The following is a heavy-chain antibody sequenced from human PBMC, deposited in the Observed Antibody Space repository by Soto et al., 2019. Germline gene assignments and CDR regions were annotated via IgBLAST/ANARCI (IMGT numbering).Heavy chain of an antibody. V-gene: IGHV4-59*01. CDR1: GTSISSYY. Sequence: SETLSLTCTVSGTSISSYYWSWIRQPPGKGLEWIANIHYSVTTNYNPSLASRVTLSVDTSKNQFSLKMTSVTAADRAMYFCAGYNSYAIDYWGRGTLVTVSS. D-gene: IGHD2-8*01. J-gene: IGHJ4*02. CDR3: AGYNSYAIDY. CDR2: IHYSVTT.